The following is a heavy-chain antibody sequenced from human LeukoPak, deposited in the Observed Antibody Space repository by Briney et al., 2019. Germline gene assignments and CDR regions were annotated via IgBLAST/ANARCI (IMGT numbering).Heavy chain of an antibody. V-gene: IGHV1-69*05. CDR2: IIPIFGTA. CDR3: ASPTTYTGEIAVAAPWYFDL. D-gene: IGHD6-19*01. J-gene: IGHJ2*01. Sequence: SVKVSCKXSGGTFSSYAISWVRQAPGQGLEWMGGIIPIFGTANYAQKFQGRVTITTDESTSTAYMELSSLRSEDTAVYYCASPTTYTGEIAVAAPWYFDLWGRGTLVTVSS. CDR1: GGTFSSYA.